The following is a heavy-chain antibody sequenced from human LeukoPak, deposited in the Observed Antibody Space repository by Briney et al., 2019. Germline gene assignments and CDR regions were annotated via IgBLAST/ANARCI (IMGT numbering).Heavy chain of an antibody. J-gene: IGHJ4*02. Sequence: PSETLSLTCTVSGGSISSYYWSWIRQPPGKGLEWIGYIYYSGSTNYNPSLKSRVTISVDTSKNQFSLKLSSVTAADTAVYYCARSTGLGYDSSGYYPLDYWGQGTLVTVSS. CDR2: IYYSGST. D-gene: IGHD3-22*01. V-gene: IGHV4-59*08. CDR1: GGSISSYY. CDR3: ARSTGLGYDSSGYYPLDY.